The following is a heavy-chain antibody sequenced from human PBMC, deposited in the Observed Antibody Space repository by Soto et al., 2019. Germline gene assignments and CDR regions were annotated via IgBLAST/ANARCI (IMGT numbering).Heavy chain of an antibody. CDR1: GYTFTRYY. Sequence: QVQLLQSGAEVKKPGASVKVSCKASGYTFTRYYIHWVRQAPGQGLEWMGVINPGGGGTTYAQSFQGRVTMTGDTSTSTVYMELSRLRSEDTAVYFCARDVARDEDYWGQGTLVTVSS. CDR3: ARDVARDEDY. J-gene: IGHJ4*02. V-gene: IGHV1-46*01. D-gene: IGHD2-15*01. CDR2: INPGGGGT.